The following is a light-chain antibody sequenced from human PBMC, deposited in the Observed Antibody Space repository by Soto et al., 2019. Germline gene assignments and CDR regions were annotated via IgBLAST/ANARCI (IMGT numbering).Light chain of an antibody. Sequence: EIVLTQSPGTLSLSPGERATLSFRSSQSVSSDFLAWYQEKPGQAPRLLIYGASNRATGIPDRFSGSGSGTDFTLTISRLEPEDFAVYYCQQYGSSSWTFGQGTKVDIK. V-gene: IGKV3-20*01. J-gene: IGKJ1*01. CDR3: QQYGSSSWT. CDR2: GAS. CDR1: QSVSSDF.